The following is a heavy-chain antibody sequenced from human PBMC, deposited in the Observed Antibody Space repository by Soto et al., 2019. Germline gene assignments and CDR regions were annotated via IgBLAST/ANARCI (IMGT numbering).Heavy chain of an antibody. V-gene: IGHV3-74*01. CDR3: ARVGYGSGSYHFDD. CDR1: GFTFSSCW. J-gene: IGHJ4*02. Sequence: EVQLVESGGGLVQPGGSLRLSCAASGFTFSSCWMHWVRQAPGKGLVWVSRINSDGSTTSYTDSVKGRFTISRDNAKNTLYLPMNSLRAAATAVYYCARVGYGSGSYHFDDWGQGTLVTVSS. CDR2: INSDGSTT. D-gene: IGHD3-10*01.